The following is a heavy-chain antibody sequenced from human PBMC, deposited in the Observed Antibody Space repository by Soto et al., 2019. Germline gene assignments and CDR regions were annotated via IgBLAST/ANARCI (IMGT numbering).Heavy chain of an antibody. J-gene: IGHJ4*02. CDR1: GYTFTGYY. D-gene: IGHD5-12*01. CDR3: SRAGGYSASDYGRPFDF. V-gene: IGHV1-2*04. CDR2: INPNSGGT. Sequence: ASVKVSCKASGYTFTGYYMHWVRQAPGQGLEWMGWINPNSGGTNYAQKFQGWVTMTRDTSISTAYMELSRLRSDDTAVYHCSRAGGYSASDYGRPFDFWGQGPLVTFSS.